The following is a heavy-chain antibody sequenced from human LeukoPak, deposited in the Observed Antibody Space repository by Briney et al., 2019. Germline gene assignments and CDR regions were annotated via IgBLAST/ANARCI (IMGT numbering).Heavy chain of an antibody. D-gene: IGHD4-23*01. CDR3: VRDADGGNSWFDS. Sequence: GGSLRLSCAASGFVFSTHSMNWVRQAPGKGLEWVSWISSYNGDIYYADSVRGRFTISRDNAKNSLYLQMNSLRAEDTAVYYCVRDADGGNSWFDSWGQGTLVTVSS. V-gene: IGHV3-21*01. CDR1: GFVFSTHS. CDR2: ISSYNGDI. J-gene: IGHJ5*01.